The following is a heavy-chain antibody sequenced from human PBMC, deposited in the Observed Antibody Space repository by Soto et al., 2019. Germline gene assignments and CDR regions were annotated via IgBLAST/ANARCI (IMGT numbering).Heavy chain of an antibody. J-gene: IGHJ5*02. CDR1: GYTFTSYA. CDR2: INAGNGNT. D-gene: IGHD2-8*01. Sequence: GASVKVSCKASGYTFTSYAMHWVRQARGQRLEWMGWINAGNGNTKYSQKFQGRVTITRDTSASTAYMELSSLRSEDTAVYYCARDDIVLMVYASFRFDPWGQGTLVTVSS. V-gene: IGHV1-3*01. CDR3: ARDDIVLMVYASFRFDP.